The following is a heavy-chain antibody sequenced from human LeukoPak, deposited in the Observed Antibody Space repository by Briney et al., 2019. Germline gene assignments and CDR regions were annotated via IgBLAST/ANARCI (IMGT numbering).Heavy chain of an antibody. CDR1: GCSISSYY. D-gene: IGHD1-26*01. Sequence: SETLSLTCTVSGCSISSYYWSWIRQPPGKGLEWIGYIYYSGSTNYNPSLKSRVTISVDTSKNQFSLKLTSVTAADTAVYYCARALSYSGRSDIWGQGTMVTVSS. J-gene: IGHJ3*02. CDR3: ARALSYSGRSDI. V-gene: IGHV4-59*01. CDR2: IYYSGST.